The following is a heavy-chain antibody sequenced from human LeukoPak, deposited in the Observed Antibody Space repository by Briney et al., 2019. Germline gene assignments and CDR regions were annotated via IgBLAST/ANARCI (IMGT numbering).Heavy chain of an antibody. V-gene: IGHV4-34*01. CDR3: ARGPPRFFMDV. J-gene: IGHJ6*02. D-gene: IGHD3-3*01. Sequence: SETLSLTCGVYGGSFSGYYWNWIRQPPGKGLEWIGEVIHSGSTNYNPSLKSRVTISVDTSKNQFSLKLNSVTAADTAVYYCARGPPRFFMDVWGQGTTVTVSS. CDR1: GGSFSGYY. CDR2: VIHSGST.